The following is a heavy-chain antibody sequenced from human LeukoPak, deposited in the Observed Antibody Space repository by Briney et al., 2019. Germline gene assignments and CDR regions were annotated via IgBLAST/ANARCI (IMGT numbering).Heavy chain of an antibody. Sequence: SVKVSCKASGGTFSSYAISWVRQAPGQGLEWMGGIIPIFGTANYAQKFQGRVTITADESTSTAYMELSSLRSEDTAVYYCARDIAVVPAATPALGFDPWGQGTLVTVSS. V-gene: IGHV1-69*13. CDR3: ARDIAVVPAATPALGFDP. D-gene: IGHD2-2*01. CDR2: IIPIFGTA. J-gene: IGHJ5*02. CDR1: GGTFSSYA.